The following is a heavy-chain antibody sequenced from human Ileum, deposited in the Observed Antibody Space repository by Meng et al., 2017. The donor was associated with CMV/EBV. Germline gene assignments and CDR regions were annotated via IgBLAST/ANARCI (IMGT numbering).Heavy chain of an antibody. J-gene: IGHJ4*02. D-gene: IGHD1-26*01. CDR1: GGSVNNYY. CDR3: ARGPGASTREGFDY. V-gene: IGHV4-4*07. Sequence: LHELGPGLVNPSQTLSLTCTVSGGSVNNYYWSWIRRSAGKGLEWIGRFYSSDTYNYHPSLDSRVTMSLDTSKNQFSLNLRSVTAADTATYYCARGPGASTREGFDYWGLGTLVTVSS. CDR2: FYSSDTY.